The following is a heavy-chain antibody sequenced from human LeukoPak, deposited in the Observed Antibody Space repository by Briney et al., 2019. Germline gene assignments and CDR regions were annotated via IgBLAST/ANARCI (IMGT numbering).Heavy chain of an antibody. Sequence: GESLKISCKGSGYSFTSYWIGWVRQMPGKGPEWMGIIYPGDSDTRYSPSFQGQVTISADKSISTAYLQWSSLKASDTAMYYCARNGYCTNGVCHGFDYWGQGTLVTVSS. CDR1: GYSFTSYW. CDR2: IYPGDSDT. D-gene: IGHD2-8*01. CDR3: ARNGYCTNGVCHGFDY. J-gene: IGHJ4*02. V-gene: IGHV5-51*01.